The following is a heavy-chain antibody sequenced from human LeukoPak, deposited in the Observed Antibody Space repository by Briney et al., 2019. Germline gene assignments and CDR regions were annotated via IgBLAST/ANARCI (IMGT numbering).Heavy chain of an antibody. CDR2: IRYDGSNK. J-gene: IGHJ4*02. CDR1: GFTFSSYG. V-gene: IGHV3-30*02. CDR3: ARGAAAGPFDSAKNQDY. D-gene: IGHD6-13*01. Sequence: GGSLRLSCAASGFTFSSYGMHWVRQAPGKGLEWVAFIRYDGSNKYYADSVKGRFTISRDNSKNTLYLQMNSLRAEDTAVYYCARGAAAGPFDSAKNQDYWGQGTLVTVSS.